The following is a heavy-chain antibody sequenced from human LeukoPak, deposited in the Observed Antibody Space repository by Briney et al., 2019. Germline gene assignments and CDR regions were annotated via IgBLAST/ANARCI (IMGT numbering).Heavy chain of an antibody. Sequence: GGSLRLSCAASGFTFSSYAIHWVRQAPGKGLEWVALISYDGSNTYYVDSVKGRFTISRDNSKNTLYLQMNSLRTEDTAVYYCAELGITMIGGVWGKGTTVTISS. J-gene: IGHJ6*04. CDR3: AELGITMIGGV. CDR2: ISYDGSNT. CDR1: GFTFSSYA. V-gene: IGHV3-30*04. D-gene: IGHD3-10*02.